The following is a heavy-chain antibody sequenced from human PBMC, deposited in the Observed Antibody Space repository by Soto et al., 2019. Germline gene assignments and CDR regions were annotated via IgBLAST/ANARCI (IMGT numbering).Heavy chain of an antibody. V-gene: IGHV1-69*13. D-gene: IGHD3-9*01. Sequence: SVKVFCKASGGTFSSYAISWVRQAPGQGLEWMGGIIPIFGTANYAQKFQGRVTITADESTSTAYMELSSLRSEDTAVYYCARDPSQLRYFDWPLDYWGQGTLVTVSS. J-gene: IGHJ4*02. CDR3: ARDPSQLRYFDWPLDY. CDR2: IIPIFGTA. CDR1: GGTFSSYA.